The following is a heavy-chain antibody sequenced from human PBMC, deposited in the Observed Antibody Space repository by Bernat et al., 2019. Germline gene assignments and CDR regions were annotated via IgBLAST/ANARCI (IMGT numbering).Heavy chain of an antibody. CDR3: ASQGAYCGGDCYSYTLQYLQH. V-gene: IGHV4-31*03. CDR2: IYYSGST. J-gene: IGHJ1*01. Sequence: VQLQESGPGLVKPSQTLSLTCTVSGGSISSGGYYWSWIRQHPGKGLEWIGYIYYSGSTYYNPSLKSRVTISVDTSKNQFSLKLSSVTAADTAVYYCASQGAYCGGDCYSYTLQYLQHWGQGTLVTVSS. D-gene: IGHD2-21*01. CDR1: GGSISSGGYY.